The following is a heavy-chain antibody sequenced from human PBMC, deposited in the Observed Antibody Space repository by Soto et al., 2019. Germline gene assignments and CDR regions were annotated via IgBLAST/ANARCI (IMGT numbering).Heavy chain of an antibody. J-gene: IGHJ4*02. CDR2: INHSGST. Sequence: QVQLQQWGAGLLKPSETLSLTCAVYGGSFSGYYWSWIRQPPGKGLEWIGEINHSGSTNYNPSLKSRVTISVDTSKNQFSLMLSSVTAADTAVYYCARVPRSSSWYRGAGTIDYWGQGTLVTVSS. CDR3: ARVPRSSSWYRGAGTIDY. V-gene: IGHV4-34*01. D-gene: IGHD6-13*01. CDR1: GGSFSGYY.